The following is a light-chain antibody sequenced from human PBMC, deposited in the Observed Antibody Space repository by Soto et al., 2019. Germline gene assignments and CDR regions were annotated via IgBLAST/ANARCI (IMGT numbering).Light chain of an antibody. CDR3: TSYTSSSTFV. J-gene: IGLJ2*01. V-gene: IGLV2-14*01. Sequence: QSALTQPASVSGSPGQSITISCTGTSSDVGGYNYVSWYQQHPGKAPKLMIYEVSNRPSGVSNRFSGYKSGNTAFLTISGLQAEDEADYYCTSYTSSSTFVFGGGTKLTVL. CDR1: SSDVGGYNY. CDR2: EVS.